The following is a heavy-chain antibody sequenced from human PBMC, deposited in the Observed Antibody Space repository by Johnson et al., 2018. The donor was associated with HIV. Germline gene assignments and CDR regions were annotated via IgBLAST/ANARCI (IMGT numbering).Heavy chain of an antibody. Sequence: MQLVESGGGLVQPGGSLKLSCAASGLTFSDSALHWVRQAPEKGLEWVGRIRSKPYSSAKAYAASVPGRFTISRDDSKNMTYLQINSLKTEDTAVYYCTRTDDAYHYDTFGYIDAFDIWGQGTMVTVSS. CDR3: TRTDDAYHYDTFGYIDAFDI. D-gene: IGHD3-22*01. V-gene: IGHV3-73*02. CDR1: GLTFSDSA. CDR2: IRSKPYSSAK. J-gene: IGHJ3*02.